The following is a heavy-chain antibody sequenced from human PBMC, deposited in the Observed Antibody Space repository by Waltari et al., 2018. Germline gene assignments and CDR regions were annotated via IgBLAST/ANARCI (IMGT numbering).Heavy chain of an antibody. D-gene: IGHD6-6*01. CDR1: GGSISPFA. CDR2: VYTSGIT. Sequence: QVQLQESGPGLVKPSEALSLTCPVSGGSISPFAWSLIRQPAGKGLEWIGRVYTSGITNYNPSLKTRVTLSVDTSKNQCSLKLSSVTAADTAVYYCAREQMYSSSSDYYYYMDVWGKGTTVTIS. J-gene: IGHJ6*03. V-gene: IGHV4-4*07. CDR3: AREQMYSSSSDYYYYMDV.